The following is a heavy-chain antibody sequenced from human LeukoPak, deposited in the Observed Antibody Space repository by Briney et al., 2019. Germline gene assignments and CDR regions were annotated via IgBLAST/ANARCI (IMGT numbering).Heavy chain of an antibody. J-gene: IGHJ2*01. CDR1: GFTFSSYW. Sequence: GGSLRLSCAASGFTFSSYWMHWVRQAPGKGLVWVSRINSDGSSTSYADSVKGRFTISRDNSKNTLYLQMNSLRAEDTAVYCCAKEGGGTAMVKRYFDLWGRGTLVTVSS. V-gene: IGHV3-74*01. D-gene: IGHD5-18*01. CDR3: AKEGGGTAMVKRYFDL. CDR2: INSDGSST.